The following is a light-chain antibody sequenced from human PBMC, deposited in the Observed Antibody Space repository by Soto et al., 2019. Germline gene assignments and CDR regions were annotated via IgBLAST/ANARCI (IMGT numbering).Light chain of an antibody. J-gene: IGLJ1*01. Sequence: QSVLTQPPSVSGAPGQRVTISCTGSSSNIGAGYDVHWYQQLPGTAPKLLIYGNSNRPSGVPDRFSGSKSGTSASLAITGLQAEDEADYYYQSYDSSLSGSNYVFGTGTKLTVL. CDR2: GNS. CDR3: QSYDSSLSGSNYV. CDR1: SSNIGAGYD. V-gene: IGLV1-40*01.